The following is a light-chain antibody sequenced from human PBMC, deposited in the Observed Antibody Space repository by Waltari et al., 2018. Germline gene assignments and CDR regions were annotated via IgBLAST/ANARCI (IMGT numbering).Light chain of an antibody. V-gene: IGLV3-21*02. Sequence: SYVLTPPPSVSVAPGQTARITCGGNNIGSYSVHWYQQKPGQAPVLVVYDDSDRPSPIPERFSGSNSGNTATLTISRVEAGDEADYYCQVWDSSSDHRVFGGGTKLTVL. CDR1: NIGSYS. J-gene: IGLJ3*02. CDR3: QVWDSSSDHRV. CDR2: DDS.